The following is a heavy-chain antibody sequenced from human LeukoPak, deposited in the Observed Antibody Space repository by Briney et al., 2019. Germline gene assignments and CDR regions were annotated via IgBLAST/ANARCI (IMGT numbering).Heavy chain of an antibody. CDR2: ISYDGCNK. J-gene: IGHJ4*02. Sequence: GGSLRLSCAASGFTFSDFYMTWIRQAPGKGLEWVAVISYDGCNKYYADSVKGRFTISRDNSKNTLYLQMNSLRAEDTAVYYCASLGSSWYGRVYYWGQGTLVTVSS. V-gene: IGHV3-30*03. CDR1: GFTFSDFY. CDR3: ASLGSSWYGRVYY. D-gene: IGHD6-13*01.